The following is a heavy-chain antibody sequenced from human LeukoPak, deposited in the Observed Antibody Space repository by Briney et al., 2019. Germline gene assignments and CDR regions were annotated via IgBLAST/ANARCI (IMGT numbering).Heavy chain of an antibody. Sequence: GASVKVSCKASGGTFSSYAISWVRQATGQGLEWMGWMNPNSGNTGYAQKFQGRVTMTRNTSISTAYMELSSLRSEDTAVYYCARGSSGWYYFDYWGQGTLVTVSS. D-gene: IGHD6-19*01. V-gene: IGHV1-8*02. CDR3: ARGSSGWYYFDY. CDR1: GGTFSSYA. CDR2: MNPNSGNT. J-gene: IGHJ4*02.